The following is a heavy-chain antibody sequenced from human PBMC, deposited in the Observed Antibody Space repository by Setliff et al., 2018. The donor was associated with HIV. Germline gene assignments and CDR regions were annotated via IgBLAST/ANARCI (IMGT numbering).Heavy chain of an antibody. J-gene: IGHJ4*02. Sequence: TLSLTCTVSGGSISSYYWSWIRQPPGKALEWLARIDWDGDKQYNTSLKTRLTISKDTSKNQVVLTMTNMDPVDTATYYCARIIYSGFDSGYYIDYWGQGTLVTVSS. D-gene: IGHD5-12*01. CDR3: ARIIYSGFDSGYYIDY. V-gene: IGHV2-70*11. CDR2: IDWDGDK. CDR1: GGSISSYYW.